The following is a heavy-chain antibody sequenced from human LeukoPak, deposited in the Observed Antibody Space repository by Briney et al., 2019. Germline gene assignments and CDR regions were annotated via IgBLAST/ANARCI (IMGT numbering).Heavy chain of an antibody. D-gene: IGHD6-6*01. CDR2: IGGGGQTT. CDR3: AKIDSGSSD. V-gene: IGHV3-23*01. J-gene: IGHJ4*02. Sequence: PGGSLRLSCAASGFTFSSYGMTWVRQAPGKGLEWVSAIGGGGQTTYYTDSVKGRFTISRDNSKNTLYLLMNSLRAEDTAVYYCAKIDSGSSDWGQGTLVTVSS. CDR1: GFTFSSYG.